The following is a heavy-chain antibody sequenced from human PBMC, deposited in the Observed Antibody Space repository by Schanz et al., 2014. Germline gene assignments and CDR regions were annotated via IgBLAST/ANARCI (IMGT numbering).Heavy chain of an antibody. D-gene: IGHD2-2*01. Sequence: QVQLVQSGPEVEKPGASVKVSCKTSGYNITSNDVTWVRQATGQGLEWMGWMNPNSGNTGYAQKLQGRVTMTTDTSTGTAYMELRSLRSDDTAVYYCARDRRRYCSTASCLHDNWFDPWGQGTLVTVSS. CDR3: ARDRRRYCSTASCLHDNWFDP. V-gene: IGHV1-8*01. CDR2: MNPNSGNT. CDR1: GYNITSND. J-gene: IGHJ5*02.